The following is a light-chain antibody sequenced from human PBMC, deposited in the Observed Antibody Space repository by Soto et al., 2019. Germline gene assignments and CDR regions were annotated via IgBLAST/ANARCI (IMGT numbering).Light chain of an antibody. J-gene: IGKJ1*01. Sequence: EIVMTQSPVTLSVSPGERATLSCRAGQSVSDNLAWYQQKPGQAPRLLIYGASTRATGIPARFSGSGSGTDFTLTISALESEDVGVYYCQHYGRSPSFGRGTKVEIK. CDR2: GAS. CDR1: QSVSDN. CDR3: QHYGRSPS. V-gene: IGKV3D-15*02.